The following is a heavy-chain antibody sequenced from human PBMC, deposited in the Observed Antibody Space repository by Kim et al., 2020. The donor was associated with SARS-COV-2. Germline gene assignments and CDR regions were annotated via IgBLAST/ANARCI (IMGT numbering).Heavy chain of an antibody. V-gene: IGHV4-39*07. CDR1: GGSISSRSYY. J-gene: IGHJ5*02. D-gene: IGHD3-10*01. CDR3: ARDIRDITMVRGVNWFVP. CDR2: IYYRGST. Sequence: SETLSLTCTVSGGSISSRSYYWGWIRQPPGTGLEWIGSIYYRGSTYYNPSLKSRVTISVDTSKNQFSLKLSSVTAADTAVYYCARDIRDITMVRGVNWFVPWGQGTLVTVSS.